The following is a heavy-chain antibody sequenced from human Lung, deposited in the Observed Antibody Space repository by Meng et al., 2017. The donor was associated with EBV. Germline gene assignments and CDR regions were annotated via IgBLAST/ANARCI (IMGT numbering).Heavy chain of an antibody. CDR1: GFTFSSYS. V-gene: IGHV3-21*01. J-gene: IGHJ5*02. CDR2: ISSGSSYI. CDR3: ARITGTGWFDP. Sequence: EVELVEAGGGLVNPGGSLSISCTASGFTFSSYSINWIRQAPGKVLESVSSISSGSSYIYYADSVKGRFTISRDNAKNSLYLQMNSLRAEDTAVYYCARITGTGWFDPWGQGTLVTVSS. D-gene: IGHD1-20*01.